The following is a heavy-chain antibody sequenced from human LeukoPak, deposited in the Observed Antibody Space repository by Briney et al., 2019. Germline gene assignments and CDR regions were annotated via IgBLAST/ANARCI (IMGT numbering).Heavy chain of an antibody. J-gene: IGHJ4*02. V-gene: IGHV1-18*01. Sequence: ASVKVSCKASGYIFYHYGLSWVRQAPGQGLEWMGWISGYNGNTNYAQGLQGRVTMTTDTSTSTAYMELRSLSSDDTAVYYCARCQSDDYARPYYFDYLGQGTLVTVSS. CDR2: ISGYNGNT. D-gene: IGHD3-16*01. CDR3: ARCQSDDYARPYYFDY. CDR1: GYIFYHYG.